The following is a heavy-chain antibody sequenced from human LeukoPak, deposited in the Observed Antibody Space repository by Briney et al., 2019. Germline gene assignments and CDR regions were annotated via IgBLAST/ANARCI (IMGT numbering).Heavy chain of an antibody. J-gene: IGHJ4*02. D-gene: IGHD3-10*01. Sequence: GRSLRLSCAASGFTVSTYGMHWVRQAPGKGLEWVAVISNDGSNKYYADSVKGRFTISRDNSKNTLYLQMNSLRAEDSAVCYCAKGEYTYGPGSLDYWGQGTLVTVSS. CDR1: GFTVSTYG. V-gene: IGHV3-30*18. CDR3: AKGEYTYGPGSLDY. CDR2: ISNDGSNK.